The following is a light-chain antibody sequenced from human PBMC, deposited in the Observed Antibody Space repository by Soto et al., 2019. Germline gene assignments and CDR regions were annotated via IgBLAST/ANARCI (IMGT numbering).Light chain of an antibody. Sequence: DIQMTQSPSSLAASVGDRVTISCRSSQSISKSLNWYQHKPGKAPQLLIYAVSNLPSGVPSRFGGSGSETDFTLSISNLQPEDFAVYYCQQSDTIPRTFGQGTKLEIK. J-gene: IGKJ2*01. CDR1: QSISKS. CDR2: AVS. CDR3: QQSDTIPRT. V-gene: IGKV1-39*01.